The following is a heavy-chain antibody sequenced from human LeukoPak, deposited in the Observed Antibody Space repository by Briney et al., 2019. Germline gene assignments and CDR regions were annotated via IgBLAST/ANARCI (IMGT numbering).Heavy chain of an antibody. Sequence: PSGTLSPTCPVSGDPISSYYWTWIRQPPGKGPEWIGYIYYSGSTNYNPSLKSRVTISVDTSKNQFSLKLTSVTAADTAVYYCARLDSSGWYLGSWGQGTLVTVSS. CDR3: ARLDSSGWYLGS. CDR2: IYYSGST. CDR1: GDPISSYY. D-gene: IGHD6-13*01. V-gene: IGHV4-59*08. J-gene: IGHJ5*02.